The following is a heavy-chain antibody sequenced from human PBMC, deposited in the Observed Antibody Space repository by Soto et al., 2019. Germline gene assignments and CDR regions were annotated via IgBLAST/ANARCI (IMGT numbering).Heavy chain of an antibody. CDR1: GFTFSNFW. Sequence: EVQLVESGGGLVQPGGSLRLSCAASGFTFSNFWMHWVRQAPGKGLVWVSRINSDGSSTNYADSVKGRFTISRDNAQHTLYLQLNSLGAEDTSVYYCASPVRYSDGYYFYGMDVWGQGTTVTVSS. CDR2: INSDGSST. V-gene: IGHV3-74*01. D-gene: IGHD5-18*01. J-gene: IGHJ6*02. CDR3: ASPVRYSDGYYFYGMDV.